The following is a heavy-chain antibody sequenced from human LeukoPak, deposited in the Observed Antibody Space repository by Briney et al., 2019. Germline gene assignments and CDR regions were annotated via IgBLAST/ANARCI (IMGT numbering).Heavy chain of an antibody. D-gene: IGHD3-22*01. Sequence: SETLSLTCTVSGGSISSYYWSWIRQPPGKGLEWIGYIYYSGSTNYNPSLKSRVTISVKTSKNQFSLKLSSVTAADTAVYYCARDENYYDSSGYTYAFDIWGQGTMVTVSS. J-gene: IGHJ3*02. V-gene: IGHV4-59*01. CDR1: GGSISSYY. CDR3: ARDENYYDSSGYTYAFDI. CDR2: IYYSGST.